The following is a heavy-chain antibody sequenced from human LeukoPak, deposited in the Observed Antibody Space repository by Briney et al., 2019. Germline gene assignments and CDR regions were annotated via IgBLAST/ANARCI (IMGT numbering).Heavy chain of an antibody. CDR2: ISAYNGNT. V-gene: IGHV1-18*01. D-gene: IGHD3-3*01. J-gene: IGHJ4*02. CDR1: GYTFTSYG. Sequence: ASVKVSCKASGYTFTSYGISWVRQAPGQGLEWMGWISAYNGNTNYAQKLQGRVTMTTDTSTSTAYMELRSLRSGDTAVYYCARVGRSDYDFWSGFFDYWGQGTLVTVSS. CDR3: ARVGRSDYDFWSGFFDY.